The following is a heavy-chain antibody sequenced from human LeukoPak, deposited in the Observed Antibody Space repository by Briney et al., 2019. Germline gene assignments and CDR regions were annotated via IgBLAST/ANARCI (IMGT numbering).Heavy chain of an antibody. J-gene: IGHJ5*02. Sequence: PGGSLRLSCIASGFTFSTYTMSWVRQAPGKGLEWVSSISGSTTYIFYADSVEGRFTISRDNAKNLVYLQMNSLRAEDTAVYYCASFETVSATSFDPWGRGTPVTVSS. CDR3: ASFETVSATSFDP. V-gene: IGHV3-21*01. D-gene: IGHD5/OR15-5a*01. CDR2: ISGSTTYI. CDR1: GFTFSTYT.